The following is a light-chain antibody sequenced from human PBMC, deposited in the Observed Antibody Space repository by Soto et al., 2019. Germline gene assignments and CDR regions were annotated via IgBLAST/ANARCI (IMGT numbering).Light chain of an antibody. CDR1: QSISSY. V-gene: IGKV1-39*01. Sequence: DIQMTQSPSSLSASVGDRVTITCRASQSISSYLNWYQQKPGKAPKLLMYAASRLQSGVPSRFSGSGSGTDFTLTISSLQPEDFAIYYCQQSYSNPRTFGQGTKVEIK. J-gene: IGKJ1*01. CDR3: QQSYSNPRT. CDR2: AAS.